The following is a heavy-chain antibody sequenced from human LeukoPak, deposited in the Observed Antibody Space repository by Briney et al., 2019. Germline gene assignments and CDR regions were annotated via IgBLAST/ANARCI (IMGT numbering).Heavy chain of an antibody. J-gene: IGHJ5*01. CDR2: FDPEDGEA. CDR3: ATDISHDDGEYARGWFDS. V-gene: IGHV1-24*01. D-gene: IGHD4-17*01. Sequence: ASVNVSCKVSGYTRTELAIHWVRQAPGKGLEWMGGFDPEDGEAIYAQKFQGRVTMTEAISTHTAYMELSSLRSEDTALYYCATDISHDDGEYARGWFDSWGQGALVTVSS. CDR1: GYTRTELA.